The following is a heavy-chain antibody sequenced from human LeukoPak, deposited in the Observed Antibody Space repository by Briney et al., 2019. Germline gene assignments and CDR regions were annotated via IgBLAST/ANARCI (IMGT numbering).Heavy chain of an antibody. J-gene: IGHJ4*02. CDR1: GGSISSYY. CDR2: IYYSGST. CDR3: ASQNSGTYDY. V-gene: IGHV4-59*01. D-gene: IGHD3-10*01. Sequence: SETLSLTCTVSGGSISSYYWSWIRQPPGKGLEWIGYIYYSGSTYYNPSLRSRVTISVDTSKNQFSLKLSSVTAADTAVYYCASQNSGTYDYWGQGTLVTVSS.